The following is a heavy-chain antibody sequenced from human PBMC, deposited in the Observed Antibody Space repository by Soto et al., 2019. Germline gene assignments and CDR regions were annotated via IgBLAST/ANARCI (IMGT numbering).Heavy chain of an antibody. CDR2: INSFSGDT. D-gene: IGHD2-15*01. J-gene: IGHJ2*01. Sequence: QVQLVQSGAEVKKPGASVKVSCKASGYTFTHYGITWVRQAPGQGLEWMGWINSFSGDTNYPQKLQGRLTMTTDTSTNTVYMELRNLRSDDTAVYYGARDLHSGGKYWYFDLWGRGTLVTVSS. CDR1: GYTFTHYG. V-gene: IGHV1-18*01. CDR3: ARDLHSGGKYWYFDL.